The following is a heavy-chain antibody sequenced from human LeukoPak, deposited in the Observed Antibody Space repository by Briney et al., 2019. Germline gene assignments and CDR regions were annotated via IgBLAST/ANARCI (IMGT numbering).Heavy chain of an antibody. V-gene: IGHV3-11*04. D-gene: IGHD3-22*01. Sequence: GGSLRLSCAASGFTFSDYYMSWIRQAPGKGLEWGSYISSSGSTIYYADSVKGRFTISRDNAKNSLYLQMNSLRAEDTAVYYCASGRSDYYLDAFDIWGQGTTVTVSP. CDR2: ISSSGSTI. CDR3: ASGRSDYYLDAFDI. CDR1: GFTFSDYY. J-gene: IGHJ3*02.